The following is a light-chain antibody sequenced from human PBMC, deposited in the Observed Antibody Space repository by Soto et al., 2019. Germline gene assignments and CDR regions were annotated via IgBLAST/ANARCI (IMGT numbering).Light chain of an antibody. CDR2: AAS. Sequence: DIQMTRSPSFLSASVGDRVTITCRASQGISSYLAWYQQKPGKAPKLLIYAASTLQSGVPSRFSGSGSGTEFTLTISSLQPEDFATYYCQQLNSYPPGLTFGGGAKVDIK. J-gene: IGKJ4*01. CDR1: QGISSY. CDR3: QQLNSYPPGLT. V-gene: IGKV1-9*01.